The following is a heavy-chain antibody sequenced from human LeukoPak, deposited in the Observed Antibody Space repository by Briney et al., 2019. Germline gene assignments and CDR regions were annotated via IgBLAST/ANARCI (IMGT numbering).Heavy chain of an antibody. J-gene: IGHJ4*02. D-gene: IGHD3-10*01. CDR3: AVGYYYGSGSYGGY. CDR2: IIPILGIA. Sequence: ASVKVSFEASGGTFSSYAISWVRQAPGQGLEWMGRIIPILGIANYAQKFQGRVTITADKSTSTAYMELSSLRSEDTAVYYCAVGYYYGSGSYGGYWGQGTLVTVSS. V-gene: IGHV1-69*04. CDR1: GGTFSSYA.